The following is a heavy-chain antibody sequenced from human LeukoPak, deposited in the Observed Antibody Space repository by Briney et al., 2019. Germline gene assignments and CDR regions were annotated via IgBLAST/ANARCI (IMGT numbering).Heavy chain of an antibody. J-gene: IGHJ4*02. D-gene: IGHD3-22*01. Sequence: ASVKVSCKASGYTFTGYYMHWVRQAPGPRLEWMGWINPNSGGTNYAQKFQGRVTMTRDTSISTAYMELSRLRSDDTAVYYCASPGFRYYDSSGYTSLGYWGQGTLVTVSS. CDR2: INPNSGGT. CDR3: ASPGFRYYDSSGYTSLGY. V-gene: IGHV1-2*02. CDR1: GYTFTGYY.